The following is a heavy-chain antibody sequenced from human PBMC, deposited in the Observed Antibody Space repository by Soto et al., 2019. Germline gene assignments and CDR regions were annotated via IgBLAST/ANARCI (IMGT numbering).Heavy chain of an antibody. CDR1: ADTFNSYS. V-gene: IGHV1-69*01. CDR2: ITPVFGTA. J-gene: IGHJ5*02. D-gene: IGHD4-17*01. CDR3: ARSLEGTTVTNWFDP. Sequence: QVQLVQSGAEVKKPGSSVKVSCKASADTFNSYSLSWLRQAPGQRLEWMGGITPVFGTADNAQSFEHRLTITADDSTSTVYMELSSLRSDDTAVYYCARSLEGTTVTNWFDPWGQGALVTVSS.